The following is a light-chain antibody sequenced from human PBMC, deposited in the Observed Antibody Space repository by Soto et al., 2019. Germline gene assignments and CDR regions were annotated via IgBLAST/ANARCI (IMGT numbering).Light chain of an antibody. V-gene: IGLV2-14*01. Sequence: QSVLTQPASVSGSPGQSITISCTGTSSDVGGYNYVSWYQHHPGKAPKLLIYDVNNRPSGVSNRFSGSKSGNTASLRISGLQADDEADYYCSSYSNSIDLNIFGGGTKVTVL. J-gene: IGLJ2*01. CDR1: SSDVGGYNY. CDR2: DVN. CDR3: SSYSNSIDLNI.